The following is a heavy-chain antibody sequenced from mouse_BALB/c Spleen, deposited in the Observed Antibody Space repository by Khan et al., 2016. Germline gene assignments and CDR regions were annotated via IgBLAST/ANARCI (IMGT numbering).Heavy chain of an antibody. CDR1: GYTFTNYG. J-gene: IGHJ2*01. Sequence: QIQLVQSGPELKKPGETVKISCKASGYTFTNYGMNWVKQAPGKGLKWMGWINTYTGEPTYADDFKGRFAFSLETSASTAYLQINNLKNEDTATXFCASGGNYEDYFDYWGQGTTLTVSS. V-gene: IGHV9-3-1*01. D-gene: IGHD2-1*01. CDR3: ASGGNYEDYFDY. CDR2: INTYTGEP.